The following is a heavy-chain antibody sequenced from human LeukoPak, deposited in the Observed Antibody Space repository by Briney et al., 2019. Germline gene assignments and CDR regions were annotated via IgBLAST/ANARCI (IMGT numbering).Heavy chain of an antibody. CDR2: ISSSSSTI. D-gene: IGHD6-19*01. V-gene: IGHV3-48*02. Sequence: GGSLRLSCAASGFTFSSYSMIWVRQAPGKGLEWVSYISSSSSTIYYADSVKGRFTISRDNAKNSLYLQMNSLRDEDTAVYYCARVDSSGSGLFDYWGQGTLVTVSS. CDR1: GFTFSSYS. CDR3: ARVDSSGSGLFDY. J-gene: IGHJ4*02.